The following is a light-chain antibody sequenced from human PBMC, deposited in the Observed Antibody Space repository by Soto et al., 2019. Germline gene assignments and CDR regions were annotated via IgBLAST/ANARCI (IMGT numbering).Light chain of an antibody. Sequence: DIQMTQSPSTLSAAVGDRVTITCRASQRISSWLAWYQQKPGKAPKLLIYKASSLESGVPSRFSGCGSGTEFTLTISSLQPDDFATYYCQHDNSYSPRTFGQGTKVAIK. V-gene: IGKV1-5*03. CDR3: QHDNSYSPRT. CDR1: QRISSW. J-gene: IGKJ1*01. CDR2: KAS.